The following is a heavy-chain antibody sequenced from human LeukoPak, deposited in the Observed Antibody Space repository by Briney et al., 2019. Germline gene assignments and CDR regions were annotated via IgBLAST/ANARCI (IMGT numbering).Heavy chain of an antibody. D-gene: IGHD2-15*01. V-gene: IGHV3-7*01. J-gene: IGHJ4*02. CDR3: ARAPRRCSGGRCYSSTFDY. CDR2: IKQDESEK. Sequence: PGGSLRLSCVASGFTFSSYWMSWVRQAPGKGLEWVANIKQDESEKYYVDSVKGRFTISRDNAKNSLYLQMNSLRVEDTAVYYCARAPRRCSGGRCYSSTFDYWGQGTLVTVSS. CDR1: GFTFSSYW.